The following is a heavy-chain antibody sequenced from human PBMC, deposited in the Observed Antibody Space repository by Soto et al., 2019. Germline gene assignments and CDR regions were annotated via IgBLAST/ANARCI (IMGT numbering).Heavy chain of an antibody. CDR1: GYTLSDYL. CDR2: INPRGGST. J-gene: IGHJ6*02. V-gene: IGHV1-46*01. D-gene: IGHD3-10*01. CDR3: ARGSGSFFYGMDV. Sequence: QVQLVQSGAEVKKPGASVKVSCNASGYTLSDYLMHWVRQAPGQGLEWMGTINPRGGSTRYAQNCQGRVTMTSDTSTSTVYMELSGLRSDDTAVFYCARGSGSFFYGMDVWGQGTTVTVSS.